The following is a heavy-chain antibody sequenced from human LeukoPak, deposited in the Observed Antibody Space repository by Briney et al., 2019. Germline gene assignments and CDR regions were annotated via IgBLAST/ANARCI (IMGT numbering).Heavy chain of an antibody. CDR2: IIPIFGTA. CDR1: GGTFSSYA. D-gene: IGHD3-22*01. CDR3: ASDRIRMIVGYDY. J-gene: IGHJ4*02. V-gene: IGHV1-69*05. Sequence: SSVKVSCKTSGGTFSSYAISWVRQAPGQGLEWMGGIIPIFGTANYAQKFQGRVTITTDESTSTAYMELSSLRSEDTAVYYCASDRIRMIVGYDYWGQGTLVTVSS.